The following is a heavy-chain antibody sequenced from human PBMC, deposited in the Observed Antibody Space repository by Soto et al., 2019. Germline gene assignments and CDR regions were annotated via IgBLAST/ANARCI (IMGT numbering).Heavy chain of an antibody. D-gene: IGHD3-10*01. CDR3: ASGIPGHYGFDI. J-gene: IGHJ3*02. CDR2: MKGDGSTA. Sequence: EAQLLESGGGFVQPGGSLRLSCAASGFSFSSHWMHWVRQAPGKGLVWVSRMKGDGSTANYADSVKGRLTISRDNARNTVYLQMNSLRVEDTAVYYCASGIPGHYGFDIWGQGTMVTVSS. V-gene: IGHV3-74*01. CDR1: GFSFSSHW.